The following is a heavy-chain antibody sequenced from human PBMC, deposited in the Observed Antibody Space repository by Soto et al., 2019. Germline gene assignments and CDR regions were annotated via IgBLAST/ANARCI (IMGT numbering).Heavy chain of an antibody. CDR3: ARAGGTTVTGFWNLDS. J-gene: IGHJ4*02. CDR1: GFTFNTYS. Sequence: AGSLRLSCEASGFTFNTYSMHWVRQPPGKGLEWLAAIWYDGTQKYYADSVKGRFIISRDNSKKTLYLERNSLRAEDTAVYYCARAGGTTVTGFWNLDSSGLGTSVTVSS. D-gene: IGHD4-17*01. CDR2: IWYDGTQK. V-gene: IGHV3-33*01.